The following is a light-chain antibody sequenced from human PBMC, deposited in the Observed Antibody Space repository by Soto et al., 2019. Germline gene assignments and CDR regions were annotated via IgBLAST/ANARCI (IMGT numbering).Light chain of an antibody. V-gene: IGLV2-14*01. CDR1: SSDVGDYNY. J-gene: IGLJ2*01. CDR3: SSYRSRTPLV. CDR2: EVS. Sequence: QSALTQPASVSGSPGQSITISCTGTSSDVGDYNYVSWYQQHPGKAPKLIIYEVSYRPSGVSNRFSGSKSGKTASLTISGLEAEDEAHYYCSSYRSRTPLVFGGGTKLTVL.